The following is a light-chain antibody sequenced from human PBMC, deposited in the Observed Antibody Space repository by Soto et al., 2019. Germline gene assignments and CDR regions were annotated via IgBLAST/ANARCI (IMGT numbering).Light chain of an antibody. CDR2: AAS. CDR1: QSVSSSY. J-gene: IGKJ3*01. Sequence: EIVLTQSPGTLSLSPGERATLSCRASQSVSSSYLAWYQQKPGQAPRLLVYAASSRATGIPDRFSGSGSGKNFTLTMRRQENEDFAVYYSQQYGSSQFTFGPGTKVVIK. CDR3: QQYGSSQFT. V-gene: IGKV3-20*01.